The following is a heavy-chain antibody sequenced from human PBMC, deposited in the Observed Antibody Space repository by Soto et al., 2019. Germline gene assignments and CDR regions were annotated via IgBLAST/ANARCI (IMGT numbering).Heavy chain of an antibody. CDR1: VVSLTSGCYY. J-gene: IGHJ6*01. Sequence: SETLSLTCSVSVVSLTSGCYYCSWFRQHPWKDLQWVGSIHYNGDTYYNPSLSSRTSISLDTSENRFSLMLSSVTAADTAVYFCARGAPRGRGAQTYFSCWGPGTQVSVS. V-gene: IGHV4-31*03. CDR3: ARGAPRGRGAQTYFSC. CDR2: IHYNGDT. D-gene: IGHD1-26*01.